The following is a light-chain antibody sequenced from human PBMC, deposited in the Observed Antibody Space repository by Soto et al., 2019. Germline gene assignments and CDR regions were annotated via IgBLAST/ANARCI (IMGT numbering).Light chain of an antibody. Sequence: EIVLTQSPGTLSLSPGESATLSCRASQTIGSSYLAWYQQRPSQAPRLLIYGGANRATCIQDRFGATGSEPDFTLAISRLEPEDFAVYYCQQYRTPSQTFGQGTKVDIK. CDR1: QTIGSSY. CDR3: QQYRTPSQT. J-gene: IGKJ1*01. CDR2: GGA. V-gene: IGKV3-20*01.